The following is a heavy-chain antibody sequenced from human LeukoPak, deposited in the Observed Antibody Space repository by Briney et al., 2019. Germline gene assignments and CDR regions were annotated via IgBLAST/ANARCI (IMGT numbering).Heavy chain of an antibody. Sequence: VRSASVSCKASGGTFSSYAISWVRQAPGQGLEWMGGIIPIFGRANYAQKFQGRVTITADESTSTAYMELSSLRSEDTAVYYCASGGGSYSVAFDIWGQGTMVTVSS. V-gene: IGHV1-69*13. CDR2: IIPIFGRA. J-gene: IGHJ3*02. CDR3: ASGGGSYSVAFDI. CDR1: GGTFSSYA. D-gene: IGHD1-26*01.